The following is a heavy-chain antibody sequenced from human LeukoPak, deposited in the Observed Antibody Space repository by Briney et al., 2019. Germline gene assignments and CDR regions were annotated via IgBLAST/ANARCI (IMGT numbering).Heavy chain of an antibody. J-gene: IGHJ1*01. CDR2: ITPIFGTA. CDR1: GYTFTRYA. CDR3: ARGAYCGGDCYFYFQH. Sequence: SVTVSYKASGYTFTRYAISWVRQAPGQGLECMGGITPIFGTAHYAQTFQGRVTHTADEPTSTAYMELSSLRSEGTAVYYCARGAYCGGDCYFYFQHWGQSTLVTVSS. D-gene: IGHD2-21*02. V-gene: IGHV1-69*13.